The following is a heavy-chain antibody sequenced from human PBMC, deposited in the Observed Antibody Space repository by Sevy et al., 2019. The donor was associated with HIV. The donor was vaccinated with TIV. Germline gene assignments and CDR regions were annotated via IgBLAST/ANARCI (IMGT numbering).Heavy chain of an antibody. J-gene: IGHJ4*02. D-gene: IGHD3-22*01. CDR1: GYTFTPYF. CDR3: ARGRSGDYYDSLGY. Sequence: ASVKVSCKASGYTFTPYFMHWVRQAPGQGLEWMGMINPSGGSTSYAQKFQGRVTMTRETSTTTVYMELSSLRSEDTAVYYCARGRSGDYYDSLGYWGQGTLVTVSS. V-gene: IGHV1-46*01. CDR2: INPSGGST.